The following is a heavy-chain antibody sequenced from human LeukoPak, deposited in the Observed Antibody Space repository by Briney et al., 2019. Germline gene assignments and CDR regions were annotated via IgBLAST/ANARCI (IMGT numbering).Heavy chain of an antibody. CDR3: ARHPPATGRFDY. J-gene: IGHJ4*02. CDR1: GGSIINYY. Sequence: SETLFLTCTVSGGSIINYYWSWIRQPPEKGLEWIGYVYYDGSTNYNPSLKSRVTMSVDTSKNQLSLKLSSVTAADTAVYYCARHPPATGRFDYWGQGTLGTVSS. D-gene: IGHD1-14*01. CDR2: VYYDGST. V-gene: IGHV4-59*01.